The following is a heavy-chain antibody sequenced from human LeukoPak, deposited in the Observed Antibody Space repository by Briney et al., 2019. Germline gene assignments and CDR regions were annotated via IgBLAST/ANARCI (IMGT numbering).Heavy chain of an antibody. J-gene: IGHJ4*02. D-gene: IGHD3-16*01. CDR1: GFTFSSYG. Sequence: GGSLRLSCAASGFTFSSYGMHWVRQAPGKGLEWVAVISYDGSNKYYADSVKGRFTISRDNSRNTLYLQMTSLRVEDTAVYYCARDVGGGFFDYWGLGTLVTVSS. CDR3: ARDVGGGFFDY. CDR2: ISYDGSNK. V-gene: IGHV3-30*03.